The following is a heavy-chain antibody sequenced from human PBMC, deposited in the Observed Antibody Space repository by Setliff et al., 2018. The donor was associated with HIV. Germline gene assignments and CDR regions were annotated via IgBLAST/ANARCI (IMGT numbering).Heavy chain of an antibody. V-gene: IGHV4-59*11. Sequence: PSETLSLTCSVSTDSFSHYWNWIRQPPGKGLEWIGYIYYTGTTKNNPSLKSRVTMSIDTSKNQFSLKLSSVTAADTAVYYCARGLWFGGSYWFDPWGQGTLVTVSS. CDR1: TDSFSHY. CDR3: ARGLWFGGSYWFDP. D-gene: IGHD3-10*01. CDR2: IYYTGTT. J-gene: IGHJ5*02.